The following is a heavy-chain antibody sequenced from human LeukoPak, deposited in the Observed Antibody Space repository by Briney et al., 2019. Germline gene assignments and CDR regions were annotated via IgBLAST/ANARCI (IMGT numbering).Heavy chain of an antibody. V-gene: IGHV3-21*06. CDR1: GFAFSSYN. J-gene: IGHJ4*02. Sequence: GGSLRLSCAASGFAFSSYNMKWVRQAPGKGLEGVSFISTTSTYIYYADSVKGRFTVSRDNSKNLLYLQMDSPRVEDTAVYYCARAGTCSSTSCDGGIEYWGQGTLVTVSS. CDR2: ISTTSTYI. CDR3: ARAGTCSSTSCDGGIEY. D-gene: IGHD2-2*01.